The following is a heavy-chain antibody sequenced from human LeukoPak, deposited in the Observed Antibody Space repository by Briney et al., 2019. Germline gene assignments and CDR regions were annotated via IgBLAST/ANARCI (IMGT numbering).Heavy chain of an antibody. CDR3: AKDISRAPLSNVFDY. J-gene: IGHJ4*02. CDR2: SGGASST. V-gene: IGHV3-23*01. Sequence: GGSLRLSCAASGFTFSHYAMSWVRQAPGKGLEWVFSGGASSTYYADSVKGRFTISRDNSKNTQYLQMNSLRAEDTALYYCAKDISRAPLSNVFDYWGQGTLVTVSS. CDR1: GFTFSHYA. D-gene: IGHD4-11*01.